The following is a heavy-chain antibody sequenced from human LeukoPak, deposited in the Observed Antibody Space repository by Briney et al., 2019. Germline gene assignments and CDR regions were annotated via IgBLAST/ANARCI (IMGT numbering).Heavy chain of an antibody. CDR2: MNPNSGNT. CDR1: GYTFTSYD. CDR3: ARLGYGGRLRYFDY. Sequence: ASVKVSCKASGYTFTSYDINWVRQATGQGLEWMGWMNPNSGNTGYAQKLQGRVTMTTDTSTSTAYMELRSLRSDDTAVYYCARLGYGGRLRYFDYWGQGTLVTVS. J-gene: IGHJ4*02. V-gene: IGHV1-8*02. D-gene: IGHD4-23*01.